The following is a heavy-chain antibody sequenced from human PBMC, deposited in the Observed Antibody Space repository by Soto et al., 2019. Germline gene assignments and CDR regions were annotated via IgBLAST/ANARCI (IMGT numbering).Heavy chain of an antibody. CDR1: GGSISSYS. J-gene: IGHJ5*02. CDR3: ARLYGDYVGWFDP. CDR2: IYHSGST. V-gene: IGHV4-4*09. Sequence: SETLSLTCSVSGGSISSYSWSWIRQPPGKGLEWIGYIYHSGSTYYDPSLKSRVTISVDRSKNQFSLKLSSVTAADTAVYYCARLYGDYVGWFDPWGQGTLVTVSS. D-gene: IGHD4-17*01.